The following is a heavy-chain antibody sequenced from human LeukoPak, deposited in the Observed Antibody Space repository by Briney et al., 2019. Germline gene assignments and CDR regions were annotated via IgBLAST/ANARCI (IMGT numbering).Heavy chain of an antibody. Sequence: GASVKVSCKASGYIFTDYYMHWVRQAPGQELGWMGIINPSGDGDSTSYAQKFQGRVIMTRDMSTNTVYMELSSLRSEDTAVYYCARGVCSGTSCYWGHNWFDPWGQGTLVTVSS. CDR1: GYIFTDYY. D-gene: IGHD2-2*01. J-gene: IGHJ5*02. CDR2: INPSGDGDST. V-gene: IGHV1-46*01. CDR3: ARGVCSGTSCYWGHNWFDP.